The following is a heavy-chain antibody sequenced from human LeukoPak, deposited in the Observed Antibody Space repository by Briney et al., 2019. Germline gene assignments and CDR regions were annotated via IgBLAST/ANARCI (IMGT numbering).Heavy chain of an antibody. V-gene: IGHV1-24*01. J-gene: IGHJ5*02. Sequence: ASVKVSCKVSGYTLTELSMHWVRQAPGKGLEWMGGFDPEDGETIYAQEFQGRVTMTEDTSTDTAYMELSSLRSEDTAVYYCATDFPPVAGTRGFDPWGQGTLVTVSS. CDR1: GYTLTELS. CDR3: ATDFPPVAGTRGFDP. CDR2: FDPEDGET. D-gene: IGHD6-19*01.